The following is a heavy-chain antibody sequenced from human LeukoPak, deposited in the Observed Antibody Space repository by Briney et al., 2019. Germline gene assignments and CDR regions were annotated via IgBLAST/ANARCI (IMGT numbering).Heavy chain of an antibody. CDR3: ARDGSYCSSTSCYGGAFDI. J-gene: IGHJ3*02. CDR1: GYTFTSYA. Sequence: RASVKVSCKASGYTFTSYAMHWVRQAPGQRLEWMGWINAGNGNTKYSQKFQGRVTITRDTSASTAYMELSSLRSEDTAVCYCARDGSYCSSTSCYGGAFDIWGQGTMVTVSS. D-gene: IGHD2-2*01. CDR2: INAGNGNT. V-gene: IGHV1-3*01.